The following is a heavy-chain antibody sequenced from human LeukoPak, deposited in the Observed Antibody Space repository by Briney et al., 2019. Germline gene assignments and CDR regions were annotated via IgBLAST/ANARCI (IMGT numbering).Heavy chain of an antibody. D-gene: IGHD4-17*01. Sequence: GGSLRLSCAASGFTFSSHGMHWVRQAPGKGLEWVSALGGSGRSIYYADSVKGRFTISRDNSKNTLYLQMNSLRAEDTAVYYCAKSTTTVTPYYFDYWGQGNLVTVSS. CDR2: LGGSGRSI. V-gene: IGHV3-23*01. CDR1: GFTFSSHG. J-gene: IGHJ4*02. CDR3: AKSTTTVTPYYFDY.